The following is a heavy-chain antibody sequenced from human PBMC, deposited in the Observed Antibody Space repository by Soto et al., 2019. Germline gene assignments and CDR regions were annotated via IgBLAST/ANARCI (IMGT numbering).Heavy chain of an antibody. CDR3: ARSRDYGDQDYYYYGMDV. V-gene: IGHV3-30-3*01. CDR1: GFTFSSYA. CDR2: ISYDGSNK. Sequence: GGSLRLSCAASGFTFSSYAMHWVRQAPGKGLEWVAVISYDGSNKYYADSVKGRFTISRDNSKNTLYLQMNSLRAEDTAVYYCARSRDYGDQDYYYYGMDVWGQGTTVTVSS. J-gene: IGHJ6*02. D-gene: IGHD4-17*01.